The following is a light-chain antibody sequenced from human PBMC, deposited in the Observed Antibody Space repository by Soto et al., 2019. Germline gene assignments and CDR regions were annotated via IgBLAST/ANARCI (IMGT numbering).Light chain of an antibody. CDR3: SSYTTTHTPCV. CDR1: SSDVGVHNY. V-gene: IGLV2-14*01. J-gene: IGLJ1*01. Sequence: QSVLTQPASVSGSPGQSITISCTGASSDVGVHNYVSWYQQHPGKAPKLIIYEVSNRPSGVSNRFSGSKSGNTAPLTISGLQAEDEADYYCSSYTTTHTPCVLGNGTKLTVL. CDR2: EVS.